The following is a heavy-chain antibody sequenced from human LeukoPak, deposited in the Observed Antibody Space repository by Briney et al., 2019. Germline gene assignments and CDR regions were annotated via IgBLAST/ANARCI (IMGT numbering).Heavy chain of an antibody. Sequence: SETLSLTCTVSGGSISSSSYYWGWIRQPPGKGLECIGSIYYSGSTYYNPSLKSRVTISVDTSKNQFSLKLSSVTAADTAVFYCARPSYYYDSSGYEYWGQGTLVTVSS. CDR1: GGSISSSSYY. V-gene: IGHV4-39*01. J-gene: IGHJ4*02. D-gene: IGHD3-22*01. CDR3: ARPSYYYDSSGYEY. CDR2: IYYSGST.